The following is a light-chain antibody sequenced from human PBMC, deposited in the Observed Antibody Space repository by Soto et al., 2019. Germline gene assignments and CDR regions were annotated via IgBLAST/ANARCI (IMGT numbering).Light chain of an antibody. CDR3: LQHNSYPRT. Sequence: DIQMIQSPSSLSASVGDRVTITCRASQGIGNDLGWYRQKPGKAPERLIYGASRLQSGVPSRFSGSGSGTEFTLTISGLQPEDFASYYCLQHNSYPRTFGQGTKVDIK. CDR1: QGIGND. J-gene: IGKJ1*01. CDR2: GAS. V-gene: IGKV1-17*01.